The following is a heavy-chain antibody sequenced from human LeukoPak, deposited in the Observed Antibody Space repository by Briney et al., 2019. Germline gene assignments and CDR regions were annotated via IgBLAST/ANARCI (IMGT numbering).Heavy chain of an antibody. Sequence: PSETLSLTCAVYGGSFSGYYWSWIRQPPGKGLEWIGEINHSGSTNYNPSLKSRVTISVDTSKNQFSLKLSSVTAEDTAVYYCARRTYSSGWTLDYWGQGTLVTVSS. J-gene: IGHJ4*02. D-gene: IGHD6-19*01. CDR3: ARRTYSSGWTLDY. CDR1: GGSFSGYY. V-gene: IGHV4-34*01. CDR2: INHSGST.